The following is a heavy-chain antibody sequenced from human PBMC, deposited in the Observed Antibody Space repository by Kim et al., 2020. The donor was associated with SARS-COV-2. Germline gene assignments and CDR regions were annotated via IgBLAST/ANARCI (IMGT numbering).Heavy chain of an antibody. D-gene: IGHD6-13*01. CDR2: ISYDGSNK. V-gene: IGHV3-30*18. Sequence: GGSLRLSCAASGFTFSSYGMHWVRQAPGKGLEWVAVISYDGSNKYYADSVKGRFTISRDNSKNTLYLQMNSLRAEDTAVYYCAKDRSSSYNWFDPWGQGT. J-gene: IGHJ5*02. CDR1: GFTFSSYG. CDR3: AKDRSSSYNWFDP.